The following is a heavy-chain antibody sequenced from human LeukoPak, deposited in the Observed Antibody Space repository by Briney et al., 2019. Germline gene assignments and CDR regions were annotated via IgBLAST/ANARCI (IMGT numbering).Heavy chain of an antibody. CDR1: GFTVSSNH. J-gene: IGHJ4*02. CDR2: IYSGGST. D-gene: IGHD6-13*01. V-gene: IGHV3-66*01. Sequence: GGSLRLSCAASGFTVSSNHMSWVRQAPGKGLEWVSVIYSGGSTYYADSVKGRFTISRDNSENTLYLQMNSLRAEDTAVYYCARVSSSWFDYWGQGTLVTVSS. CDR3: ARVSSSWFDY.